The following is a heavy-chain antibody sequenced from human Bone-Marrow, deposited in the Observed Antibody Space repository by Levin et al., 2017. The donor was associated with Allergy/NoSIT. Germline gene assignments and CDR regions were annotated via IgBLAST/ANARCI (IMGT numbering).Heavy chain of an antibody. Sequence: GASVKVSCKASGYTFTSYGISWVRQAPGQGLEWMGWISVYNGNTNYAQPFQGRVSMSTDTSTNTSYLEVWGLRSDDTAVYYCARGGPYWYRSGWDDTLDIWGQGTMVIVSS. V-gene: IGHV1-18*01. J-gene: IGHJ3*02. CDR2: ISVYNGNT. CDR3: ARGGPYWYRSGWDDTLDI. CDR1: GYTFTSYG. D-gene: IGHD6-19*01.